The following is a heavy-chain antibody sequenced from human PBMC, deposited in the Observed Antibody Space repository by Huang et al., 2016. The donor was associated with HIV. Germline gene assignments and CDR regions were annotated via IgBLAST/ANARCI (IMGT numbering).Heavy chain of an antibody. CDR3: AREIMSSFGGPFDP. CDR1: GGSFSSYY. J-gene: IGHJ5*02. D-gene: IGHD3-16*01. CDR2: INHGVST. Sequence: QVQLHQWGAGLLKPSETLSLTCAVYGGSFSSYYWNWIRQSPGKGLEWIGQINHGVSTTYNPSRKSRVTMSVDASKKQVSRKLNAVTAADTAVYYCAREIMSSFGGPFDPWGQGTLVTVSS. V-gene: IGHV4-34*01.